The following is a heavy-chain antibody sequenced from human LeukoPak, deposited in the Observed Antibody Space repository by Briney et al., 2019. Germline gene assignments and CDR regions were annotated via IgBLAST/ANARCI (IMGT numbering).Heavy chain of an antibody. D-gene: IGHD3-16*01. V-gene: IGHV3-20*04. Sequence: GGSLRLSCTASGFTFEDFGMTWVRQAPGEGLEWVSSANWNGESTGYADSVTGRFTISRANAKKSLYLQMNSLRAEDTALYYCARSEGSWGNYYFDYWGQGTLVTVSS. J-gene: IGHJ4*02. CDR3: ARSEGSWGNYYFDY. CDR2: ANWNGEST. CDR1: GFTFEDFG.